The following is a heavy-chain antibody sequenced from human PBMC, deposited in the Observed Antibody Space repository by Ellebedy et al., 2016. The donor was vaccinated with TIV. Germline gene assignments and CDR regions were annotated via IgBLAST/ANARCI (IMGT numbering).Heavy chain of an antibody. CDR3: AKGRGEGSDTSAPRYYFDY. CDR1: GFTFSSYA. Sequence: PGGSLRLSCAAPGFTFSSYAMSWVRQAPGKGLEWVSTISSTGSRTYYADSVEGRFIISRDNSKKTLYLQLNSLRAEDTAVYYCAKGRGEGSDTSAPRYYFDYWGLGTLVTVSS. CDR2: ISSTGSRT. J-gene: IGHJ4*02. V-gene: IGHV3-23*01. D-gene: IGHD3-22*01.